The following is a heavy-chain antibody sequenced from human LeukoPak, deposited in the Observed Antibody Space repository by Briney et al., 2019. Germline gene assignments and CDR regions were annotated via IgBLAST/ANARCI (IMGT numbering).Heavy chain of an antibody. CDR3: ARELGLGRGWYGGDY. J-gene: IGHJ4*02. CDR2: IDRDGSST. V-gene: IGHV3-74*01. Sequence: GGSLRLSCAASGFTFSTYYMQWVPQAPGKGLVWVSRIDRDGSSTTYADSVKGRFTLSRESSKYTVYLQMNSLRAEDTAVYYCARELGLGRGWYGGDYWGQGTLVTVSS. D-gene: IGHD6-19*01. CDR1: GFTFSTYY.